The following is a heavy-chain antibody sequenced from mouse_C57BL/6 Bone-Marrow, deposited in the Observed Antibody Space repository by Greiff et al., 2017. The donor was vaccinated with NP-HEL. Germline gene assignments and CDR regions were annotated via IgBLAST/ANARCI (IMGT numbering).Heavy chain of an antibody. D-gene: IGHD2-5*01. CDR3: ARRRGFYDSNEGFAY. J-gene: IGHJ3*01. CDR1: GFSLSPSGLG. V-gene: IGHV8-12*01. Sequence: QVTLKESGPGILQSSQTLSLTCSFSGFSLSPSGLGVSWIRQPSGTGLEWLAHIYWDDDTRYNTSLKSRLTISKDTSRNQVFLKITSVDTADTATYYCARRRGFYDSNEGFAYWGQGTLVTVSA. CDR2: IYWDDDT.